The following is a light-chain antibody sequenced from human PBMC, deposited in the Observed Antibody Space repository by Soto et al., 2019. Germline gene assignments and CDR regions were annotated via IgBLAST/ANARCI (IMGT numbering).Light chain of an antibody. CDR2: KAS. Sequence: DIQMTQSPSTLSASVGDRVTITCRASQSISTWLSWYQQKPGKAPKVLIYKASNLQSGVSSSFSGSGSGTEFTLTISSLQPDDFATYYCQDYNSWTFGQGTKVEI. CDR3: QDYNSWT. CDR1: QSISTW. V-gene: IGKV1-5*03. J-gene: IGKJ1*01.